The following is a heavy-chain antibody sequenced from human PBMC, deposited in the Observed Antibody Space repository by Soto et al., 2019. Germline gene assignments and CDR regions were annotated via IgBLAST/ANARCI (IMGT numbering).Heavy chain of an antibody. J-gene: IGHJ4*02. Sequence: PGGSLRLSCAASGFTFSSYAMSWVRQAPGKGLEWVSAISGSGGSTYYADSVKGRFTISRDNSKNTLYLQMNSLRAEDTAVYYCAKDRATMVRGVISFDYWGQGTLVTVSS. D-gene: IGHD3-10*01. CDR1: GFTFSSYA. CDR2: ISGSGGST. V-gene: IGHV3-23*01. CDR3: AKDRATMVRGVISFDY.